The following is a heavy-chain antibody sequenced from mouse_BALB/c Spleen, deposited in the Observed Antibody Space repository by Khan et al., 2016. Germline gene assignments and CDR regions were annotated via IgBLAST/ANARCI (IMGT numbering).Heavy chain of an antibody. D-gene: IGHD1-1*01. V-gene: IGHV9-3-1*01. CDR2: INTYSGET. CDR1: GYTFTNYG. CDR3: ARYRYYDGSSKYFDV. Sequence: QIQLVQSGPELKKPGKTVKISCKASGYTFTNYGMNWVKQAPGKGLKWMGWINTYSGETTYADDFKGRFAFSLETSANTAYLQINNLKTEDTATYFCARYRYYDGSSKYFDVWGAGTTVTVSS. J-gene: IGHJ1*01.